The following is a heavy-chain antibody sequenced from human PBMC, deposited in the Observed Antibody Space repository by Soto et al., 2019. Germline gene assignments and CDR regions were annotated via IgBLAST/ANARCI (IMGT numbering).Heavy chain of an antibody. CDR3: ATHNWNLDP. CDR1: GGSIISGDYY. J-gene: IGHJ1*01. V-gene: IGHV4-39*01. CDR2: IYYNGRT. Sequence: PSETLSLTCTVSGGSIISGDYYWSWIRQPPGKGLEWIGNIYYNGRTNYNPSLKGRVTISVDMSENQFSLKLSSVTAADTAVYYCATHNWNLDPWGQGTLVTVSS. D-gene: IGHD1-7*01.